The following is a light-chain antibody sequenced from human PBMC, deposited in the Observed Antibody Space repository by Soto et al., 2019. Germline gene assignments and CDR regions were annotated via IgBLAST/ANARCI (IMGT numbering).Light chain of an antibody. CDR1: SSNIGADYD. CDR2: ANS. CDR3: QSYDLSPSAYV. Sequence: QSVLTQPPSESGAPGQRVTISCTGSSSNIGADYDVHWYQQLPGTAPKLLIYANSNRPSGVPDRFSASKSGTSASLAITGLQAEDEADYYCQSYDLSPSAYVFGTGIKVTVL. V-gene: IGLV1-40*01. J-gene: IGLJ1*01.